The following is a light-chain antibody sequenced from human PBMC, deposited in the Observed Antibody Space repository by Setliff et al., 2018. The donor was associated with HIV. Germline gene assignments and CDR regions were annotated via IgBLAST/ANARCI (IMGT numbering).Light chain of an antibody. Sequence: QSALTQPASVSGSPGQSITISCTGNSSNVGKYDFVSWYQQHPGKAPKLMIYEVSNRPSWVSNRFSGSKSGNTASLTISGLQAEDEADYYCSSYTFSSTPYVFGTGTKVTVL. CDR3: SSYTFSSTPYV. J-gene: IGLJ1*01. V-gene: IGLV2-14*02. CDR2: EVS. CDR1: SSNVGKYDF.